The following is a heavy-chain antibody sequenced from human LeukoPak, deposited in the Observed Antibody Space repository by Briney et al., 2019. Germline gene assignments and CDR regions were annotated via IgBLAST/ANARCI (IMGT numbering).Heavy chain of an antibody. J-gene: IGHJ4*02. Sequence: SETLSLTCAVYGGSFSGYYWSWIRQPPGKGLEWIGEINHSGSTNYNPSLKSRVTISVDKSKNQFSLKLSSVTAADTAVYYCSVVTTLGSGDYWGQGTLVTVSS. CDR1: GGSFSGYY. CDR2: INHSGST. D-gene: IGHD4-23*01. V-gene: IGHV4-34*01. CDR3: SVVTTLGSGDY.